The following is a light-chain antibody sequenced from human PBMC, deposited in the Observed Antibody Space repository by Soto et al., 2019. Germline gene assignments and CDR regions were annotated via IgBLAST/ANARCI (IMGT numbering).Light chain of an antibody. J-gene: IGKJ2*01. Sequence: DIQMTQSPSTLSASVGDRVTLTCRASHSISSWLAWYQQKPGKAPKLLIYKASSLESGVPSRFSGSGSGTVFTLTISSLQPDYFATYYCQQYKSLYTFGQGTKLEIK. V-gene: IGKV1-5*03. CDR1: HSISSW. CDR3: QQYKSLYT. CDR2: KAS.